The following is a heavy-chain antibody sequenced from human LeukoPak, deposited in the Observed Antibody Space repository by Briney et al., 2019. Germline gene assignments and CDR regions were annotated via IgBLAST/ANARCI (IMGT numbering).Heavy chain of an antibody. CDR1: GFTFSSYA. CDR2: ISGGGGGT. CDR3: AKDLSTLVRGVITL. J-gene: IGHJ4*02. Sequence: GGSLRLSCAASGFTFSSYAMSWVRQAPGKGLEWVSAISGGGGGTYYADSVKGRFTISRDNSKNTLYLQMNSLRAEGTAVYYCAKDLSTLVRGVITLWGQGALVTVSS. V-gene: IGHV3-23*01. D-gene: IGHD3-10*01.